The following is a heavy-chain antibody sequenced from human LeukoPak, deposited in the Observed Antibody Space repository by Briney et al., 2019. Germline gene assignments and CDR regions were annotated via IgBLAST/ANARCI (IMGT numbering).Heavy chain of an antibody. CDR2: IIPILGIL. V-gene: IGHV1-69*04. CDR3: ARDHGRGIGGSLDY. D-gene: IGHD1-26*01. Sequence: GASVKVSCKASGGTFSSYAISWVRQAPGQGLEWMGRIIPILGILNYAPKFQGRLTITADKSTSTAYVELSRLRSEDTAVYYCARDHGRGIGGSLDYWGQGTLVTVSS. CDR1: GGTFSSYA. J-gene: IGHJ4*02.